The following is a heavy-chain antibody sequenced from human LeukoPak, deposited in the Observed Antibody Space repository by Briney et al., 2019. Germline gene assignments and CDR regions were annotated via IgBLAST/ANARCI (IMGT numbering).Heavy chain of an antibody. Sequence: GGSLRLSCAASGFTFSSYAMSWVRQAPGKGLEWVSAISGSGGSTYYADSVKGRFTISRDNSKNTLYLQMNSLRAEDTAVNYCAKQTRPQLERRLGFDYWGQGTLVTVSS. D-gene: IGHD1-1*01. V-gene: IGHV3-23*01. CDR2: ISGSGGST. CDR3: AKQTRPQLERRLGFDY. CDR1: GFTFSSYA. J-gene: IGHJ4*02.